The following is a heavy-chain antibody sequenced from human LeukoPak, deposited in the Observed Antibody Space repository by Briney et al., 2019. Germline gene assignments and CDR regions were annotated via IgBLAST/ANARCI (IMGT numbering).Heavy chain of an antibody. CDR3: ARFGGCSGGSCYFVY. V-gene: IGHV4-38-2*02. Sequence: SETLSLTCTVSGYSISSGYYWGWIRQPPGKGLEWIGSIYHSGSTNYNPSLKSRVTISVDTSKNQFSLRLSSVTAADTAVYYCARFGGCSGGSCYFVYWGQGTLVTVSS. CDR2: IYHSGST. J-gene: IGHJ4*02. CDR1: GYSISSGYY. D-gene: IGHD2-15*01.